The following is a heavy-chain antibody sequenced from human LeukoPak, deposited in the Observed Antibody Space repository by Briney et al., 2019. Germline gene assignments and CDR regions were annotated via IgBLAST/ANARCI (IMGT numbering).Heavy chain of an antibody. CDR1: GFTFSSYA. V-gene: IGHV3-23*01. Sequence: GGSLTLSCAASGFTFSSYAMSWVRQPPGKGLEWVSAISCSGGSTYYADSVKGRFTISRDNSKNKLYLQMNSLRAEDTAVYYCAKVRIVVVPAADYFDYWGQGTLVTVSS. CDR2: ISCSGGST. J-gene: IGHJ4*02. D-gene: IGHD2-2*01. CDR3: AKVRIVVVPAADYFDY.